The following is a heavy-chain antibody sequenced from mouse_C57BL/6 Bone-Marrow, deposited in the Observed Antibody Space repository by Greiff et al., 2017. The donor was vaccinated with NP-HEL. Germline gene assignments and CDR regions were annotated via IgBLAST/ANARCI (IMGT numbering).Heavy chain of an antibody. V-gene: IGHV14-4*01. J-gene: IGHJ2*01. CDR2: IDPENGDT. CDR1: GFNIKDDY. Sequence: VQLQQSGAELVRPGASVKLSCTASGFNIKDDYMHWVKQRPEQGLEWIGWIDPENGDTEYAPKFQGKATITADTSSNTAYLQLSSLTSEDTAVYYCTITGVGYWGRGTTLTVSA. CDR3: TITGVGY. D-gene: IGHD1-1*02.